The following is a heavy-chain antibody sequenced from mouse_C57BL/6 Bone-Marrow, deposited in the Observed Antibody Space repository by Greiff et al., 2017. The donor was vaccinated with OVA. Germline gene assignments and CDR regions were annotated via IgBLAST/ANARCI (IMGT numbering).Heavy chain of an antibody. CDR3: ARIRDGYYVYYYAMDY. CDR2: INPYNGGT. J-gene: IGHJ4*01. V-gene: IGHV1-19*01. Sequence: EVQLQQSGPVLVKPGASVKMSCKASGYTFTDYYMNWVKQSHGKSLEWIGVINPYNGGTSYNQKFKGKATLTVDKSSSTAYMELNSLTSEDSAVYYCARIRDGYYVYYYAMDYWGQGTSVTVSS. D-gene: IGHD2-3*01. CDR1: GYTFTDYY.